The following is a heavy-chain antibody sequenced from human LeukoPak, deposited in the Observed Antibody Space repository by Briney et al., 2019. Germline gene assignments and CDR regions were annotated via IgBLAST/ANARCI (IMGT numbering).Heavy chain of an antibody. V-gene: IGHV1-46*01. D-gene: IGHD3-22*01. Sequence: ASLKGSCKASGYTFTSYYMHWVRQAPGQGLEWMGISNPSDGTTSYAQKFQGRVTMTRDTSTSTVYLEVSSLRSGDSAVYYCARGEEDYYDTSGYYVYWGQGTLVTVSS. J-gene: IGHJ4*02. CDR1: GYTFTSYY. CDR2: SNPSDGTT. CDR3: ARGEEDYYDTSGYYVY.